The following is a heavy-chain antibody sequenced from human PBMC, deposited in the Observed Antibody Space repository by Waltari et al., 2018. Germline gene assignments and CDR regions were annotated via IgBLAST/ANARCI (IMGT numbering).Heavy chain of an antibody. J-gene: IGHJ5*02. CDR3: ARHWKRSGYRFDP. CDR1: GGSTRSGGYY. V-gene: IGHV4-39*01. CDR2: IYYSGST. D-gene: IGHD5-12*01. Sequence: QLRLQESGPGLVKPSETPSPTCTVPGGSTRSGGYYWGWIRQSPGKGLEWIGSIYYSGSTYYNPTLESRVTISGDTSKNEFSLKLSSVTAADTAVYYCARHWKRSGYRFDPWGQGTLVTVSS.